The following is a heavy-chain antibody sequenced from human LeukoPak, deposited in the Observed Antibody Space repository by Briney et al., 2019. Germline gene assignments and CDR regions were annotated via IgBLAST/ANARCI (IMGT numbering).Heavy chain of an antibody. CDR2: ISWNSGSI. CDR1: GFTFDDYA. Sequence: GRSLRLSCAASGFTFDDYAMHWVRQAPGKGLEWVSGISWNSGSIGYADSVKGRFTISRDNAKNSLYLQMNSLRAEDTALYYCAKDKEVDGYNYGFDYWGQGTLATVSS. J-gene: IGHJ4*02. CDR3: AKDKEVDGYNYGFDY. V-gene: IGHV3-9*01. D-gene: IGHD5-24*01.